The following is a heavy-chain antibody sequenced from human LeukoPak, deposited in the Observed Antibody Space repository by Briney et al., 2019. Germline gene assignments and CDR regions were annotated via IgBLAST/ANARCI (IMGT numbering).Heavy chain of an antibody. CDR1: GYTFTSYG. Sequence: VASVKASCKASGYTFTSYGISWVRQAPGQGLEWMGWISAYNGNTNYAQKLQGRVTMTTDTSTSTAYMELRSLRSDDTAVYYCARWYSSSWYGDYFDYWGQGTLVTVSS. CDR2: ISAYNGNT. V-gene: IGHV1-18*01. CDR3: ARWYSSSWYGDYFDY. D-gene: IGHD6-13*01. J-gene: IGHJ4*02.